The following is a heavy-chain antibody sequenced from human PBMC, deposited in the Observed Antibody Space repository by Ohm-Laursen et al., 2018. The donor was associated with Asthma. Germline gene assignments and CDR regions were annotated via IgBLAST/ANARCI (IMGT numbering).Heavy chain of an antibody. V-gene: IGHV2-5*02. CDR1: AFSLTTRGEG. D-gene: IGHD1-1*01. J-gene: IGHJ4*02. CDR2: IYWDDDK. CDR3: ATRHTGTTAGDAFDV. Sequence: TQTLTLTCTFSAFSLTTRGEGVAWIRQPPGKALEWLALIYWDDDKRYSPSLESRLTITKDTSKNQVVITMTNMDPVDTATYYCATRHTGTTAGDAFDVWGQGTLVTVSS.